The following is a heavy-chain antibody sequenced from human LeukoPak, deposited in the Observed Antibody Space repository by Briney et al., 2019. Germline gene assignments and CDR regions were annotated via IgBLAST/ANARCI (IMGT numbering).Heavy chain of an antibody. CDR2: ISYDGSNK. CDR1: GFTFSSYG. J-gene: IGHJ4*02. V-gene: IGHV3-30*03. CDR3: ARYCSSTSCYDFDY. D-gene: IGHD2-2*01. Sequence: PGGSLRLSCAASGFTFSSYGMHWVRQAPGKGLEWVAVISYDGSNKYYADSVKGRFTISRDNSKNTLYLQMNSLRAEDTAVYYCARYCSSTSCYDFDYWGQGTLVTVSS.